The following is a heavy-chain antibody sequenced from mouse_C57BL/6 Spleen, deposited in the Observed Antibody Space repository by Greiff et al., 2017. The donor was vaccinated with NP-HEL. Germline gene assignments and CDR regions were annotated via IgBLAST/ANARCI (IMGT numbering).Heavy chain of an antibody. Sequence: EVQLQESGPGLVKPSQSLSLTCSVTGYSITSGYYWNWIRQFPGNKLEWMGYISYDGSNNYNPSLKNRISITRDTSKNQFFLKLNSVTTEDTATYYCARVYYDVGLAYWGQGTLVTVSA. D-gene: IGHD1-1*01. V-gene: IGHV3-6*01. CDR1: GYSITSGYY. CDR2: ISYDGSN. J-gene: IGHJ3*01. CDR3: ARVYYDVGLAY.